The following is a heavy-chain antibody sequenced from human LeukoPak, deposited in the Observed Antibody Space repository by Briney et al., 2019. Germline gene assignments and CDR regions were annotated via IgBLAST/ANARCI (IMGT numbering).Heavy chain of an antibody. CDR3: AKSITPTIAAAGTSWYYFDY. Sequence: GGSLRLSCGASGFTFSSYAMTWVRQAPGKGLEWVSAISGTGGYTYYTDSVKGRFTISRDNSKNTLYLQMNSLRAEDTAVYYCAKSITPTIAAAGTSWYYFDYWGQGTLVTVSS. CDR1: GFTFSSYA. CDR2: ISGTGGYT. V-gene: IGHV3-23*01. J-gene: IGHJ4*02. D-gene: IGHD6-13*01.